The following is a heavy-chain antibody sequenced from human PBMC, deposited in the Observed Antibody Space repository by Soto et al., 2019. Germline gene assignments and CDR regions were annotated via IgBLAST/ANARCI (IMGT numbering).Heavy chain of an antibody. J-gene: IGHJ4*02. CDR2: IKSKTDGGTT. D-gene: IGHD3-22*01. V-gene: IGHV3-15*01. Sequence: EVQLVESGGGLLKPGGSLRLSCAASGFTFSNAWMSWVRQAPGKGLEWVGRIKSKTDGGTTDYAAPVKGRFSISRDDSKNTLYLQMNSLKTEDTAVYYCTTPGGDYYDSSCYFGYWGQGTLVTVSS. CDR3: TTPGGDYYDSSCYFGY. CDR1: GFTFSNAW.